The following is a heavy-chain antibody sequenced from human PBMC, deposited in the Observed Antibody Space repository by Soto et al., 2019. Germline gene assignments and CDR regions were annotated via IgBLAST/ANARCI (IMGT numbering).Heavy chain of an antibody. V-gene: IGHV3-48*03. D-gene: IGHD2-2*01. Sequence: GWSLRLSCASSVFTFISYEMNWVRQAPGKGLEWVSYISSSGSTIYYADSVKGRFTISRDNAKNSLYLQMNSLRAEDTAVYYCARGWGYCSSTSCSRNWFDPWGQGTLVTVSS. CDR2: ISSSGSTI. J-gene: IGHJ5*02. CDR1: VFTFISYE. CDR3: ARGWGYCSSTSCSRNWFDP.